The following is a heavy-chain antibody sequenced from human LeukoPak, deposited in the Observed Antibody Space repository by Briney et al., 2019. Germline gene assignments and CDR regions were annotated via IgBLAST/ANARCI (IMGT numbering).Heavy chain of an antibody. D-gene: IGHD1-1*01. Sequence: PSETLSLTCTVSGGSMSSYYWSWIRQPPGKGLEWIGHIYGSGSTNYNPSLKSRVTLSVDTPKNQFSLKLSSVTAADTAVYYCAREGTSGTHLNWFDPWGQGTLVTVSS. CDR1: GGSMSSYY. J-gene: IGHJ5*02. CDR2: IYGSGST. CDR3: AREGTSGTHLNWFDP. V-gene: IGHV4-59*01.